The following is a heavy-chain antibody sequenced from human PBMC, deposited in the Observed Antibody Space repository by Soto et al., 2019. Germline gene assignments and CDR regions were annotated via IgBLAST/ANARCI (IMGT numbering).Heavy chain of an antibody. V-gene: IGHV5-51*01. D-gene: IGHD1-26*01. J-gene: IGHJ6*02. CDR1: GYSFTNYW. CDR2: VYPGDSYT. CDR3: ARLANIGSYSNGMDV. Sequence: GESLKISCKGSGYSFTNYWIGWVRQMPGKGREWMGIVYPGDSYTRYSPSFQGQVTISADKSISTAYLQWSSLKASDTAMYYCARLANIGSYSNGMDVWGQGTTVTVSS.